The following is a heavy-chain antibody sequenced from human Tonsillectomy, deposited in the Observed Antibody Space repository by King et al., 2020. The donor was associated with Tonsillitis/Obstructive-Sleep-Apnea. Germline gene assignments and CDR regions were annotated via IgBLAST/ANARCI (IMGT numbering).Heavy chain of an antibody. CDR1: GFTVRSNY. J-gene: IGHJ6*03. V-gene: IGHV3-53*01. D-gene: IGHD3-10*01. CDR2: IYSGGST. CDR3: ARDQDYGSGSYFHYYYYMDV. Sequence: VQLVESGGGLIQPGGSLRLSCAASGFTVRSNYMSWVRQAPGKGLEWVSVIYSGGSTYYADSVKGRFTISRDNSKNTLYLQMNSLRAEDTAVYYCARDQDYGSGSYFHYYYYMDVWGKGTTVTVSS.